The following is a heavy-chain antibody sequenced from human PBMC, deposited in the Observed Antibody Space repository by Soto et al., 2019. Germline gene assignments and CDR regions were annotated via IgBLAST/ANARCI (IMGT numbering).Heavy chain of an antibody. Sequence: SVKVSCKASGGTFSSYAISWVRQAPGQGLEWMGGIIPIFGTANYAQKFQGRVTITADESTSTAYMELSSLRSEDTAVYYCARDLGQTYYDFWSGYSPLYGMDVWGQGTTVTVSS. CDR1: GGTFSSYA. D-gene: IGHD3-3*01. J-gene: IGHJ6*02. V-gene: IGHV1-69*13. CDR3: ARDLGQTYYDFWSGYSPLYGMDV. CDR2: IIPIFGTA.